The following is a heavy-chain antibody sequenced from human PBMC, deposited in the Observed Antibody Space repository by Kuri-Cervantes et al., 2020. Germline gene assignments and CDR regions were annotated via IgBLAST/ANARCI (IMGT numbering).Heavy chain of an antibody. V-gene: IGHV3-74*01. CDR3: ATSGEYGDFDY. Sequence: GESLKISCAASGFTFSSYWMHWVRQAPGKGLVWVSRINSDGSSTSYADSVKGRFTISRDNAKNTLYLQMNSLRAEDTAVYYCATSGEYGDFDYWGQGTLVTVSS. J-gene: IGHJ4*02. CDR1: GFTFSSYW. D-gene: IGHD3-10*01. CDR2: INSDGSST.